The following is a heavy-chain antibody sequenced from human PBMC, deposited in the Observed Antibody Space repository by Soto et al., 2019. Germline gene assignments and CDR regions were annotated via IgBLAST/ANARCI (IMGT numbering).Heavy chain of an antibody. CDR2: ISAYNGNT. V-gene: IGHV1-18*01. Sequence: QVQLVQSGGEVEKPGASVMVSSKASGYTFTTYGISWVRQAPGQGLEWMGWISAYNGNTNYAQKFQGRVTMTTATATSTAYMVRRSLRSDDTAVYYCARDRYDSSGYYSFDYWGQGTLVTVSS. CDR3: ARDRYDSSGYYSFDY. J-gene: IGHJ4*02. D-gene: IGHD3-22*01. CDR1: GYTFTTYG.